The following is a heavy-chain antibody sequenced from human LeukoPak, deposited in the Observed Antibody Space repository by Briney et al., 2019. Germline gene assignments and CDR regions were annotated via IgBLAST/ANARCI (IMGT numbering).Heavy chain of an antibody. V-gene: IGHV3-33*06. CDR2: IWYDGNTK. CDR1: GFSFSDYG. CDR3: VKGFDWYFDL. J-gene: IGHJ2*01. Sequence: GGSLGLSCAASGFSFSDYGVHWVRQAPGKGLERVAVIWYDGNTKYYADSVKGRFTISRDNSRNTVYLQMNSLRAEDTAVYYCVKGFDWYFDLWGRGNLVTVSS.